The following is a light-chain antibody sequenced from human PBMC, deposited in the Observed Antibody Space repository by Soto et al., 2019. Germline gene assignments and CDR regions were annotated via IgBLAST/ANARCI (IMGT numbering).Light chain of an antibody. Sequence: DIVMTQSPLSLPVTPGEPASISCRSSQSLLHSNGYNYLDWYLQKPGQPPQMLIYLGSNRGSGVPDRFSGSGSGTDFTLKISRVEAEDVGVYYCMQALQTPTFGQGTKVDIK. J-gene: IGKJ1*01. CDR2: LGS. V-gene: IGKV2-28*01. CDR3: MQALQTPT. CDR1: QSLLHSNGYNY.